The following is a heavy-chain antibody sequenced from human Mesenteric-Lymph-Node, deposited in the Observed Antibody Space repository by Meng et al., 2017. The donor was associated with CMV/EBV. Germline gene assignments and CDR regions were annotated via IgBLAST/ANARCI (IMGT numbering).Heavy chain of an antibody. CDR1: GGSFSGYY. J-gene: IGHJ4*02. CDR3: ARGRAAMGVDY. D-gene: IGHD5-18*01. CDR2: INHIGST. Sequence: SETLSLTCAVYGGSFSGYYWSWIRQPPGKELEWIGEINHIGSTNYNPSLKSRVTISVDTSNNQFSLKLSSVTAADTAVYYCARGRAAMGVDYWGQGTLVTVSS. V-gene: IGHV4-34*01.